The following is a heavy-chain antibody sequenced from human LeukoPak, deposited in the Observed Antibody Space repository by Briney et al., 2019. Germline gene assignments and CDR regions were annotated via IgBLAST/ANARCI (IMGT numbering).Heavy chain of an antibody. CDR1: GFTFSSYG. CDR2: IWYDGSNK. V-gene: IGHV3-33*01. J-gene: IGHJ4*02. D-gene: IGHD3-9*01. Sequence: GGSLRLSCAASGFTFSSYGMHWVRQAPGKGLEWVAVIWYDGSNKYYVNSVKGRFTISRDNSKNTLYLQMNSLRAEDTAVYYCAREAPLRYFNYWGQGTLVTVSS. CDR3: AREAPLRYFNY.